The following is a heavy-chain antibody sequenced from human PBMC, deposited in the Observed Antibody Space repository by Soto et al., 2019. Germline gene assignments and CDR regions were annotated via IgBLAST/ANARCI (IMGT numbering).Heavy chain of an antibody. CDR1: GGSISSGGYY. CDR3: ARENHSSGYYYDWYFGL. J-gene: IGHJ2*01. V-gene: IGHV4-31*03. CDR2: IYYSGST. Sequence: QVQLQESGPGLVKPSQTLSLTCTVSGGSISSGGYYWSWIRQHPGKGLEWIGYIYYSGSTYYNPSLKSRVTIAVDTSKKQFALKLSSVTAADTAVYYCARENHSSGYYYDWYFGLWGRGTLVTVSS. D-gene: IGHD3-22*01.